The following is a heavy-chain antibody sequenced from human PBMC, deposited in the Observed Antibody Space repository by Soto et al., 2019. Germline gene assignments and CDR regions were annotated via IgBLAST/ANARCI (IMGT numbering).Heavy chain of an antibody. CDR3: ARHNRGVAPDL. D-gene: IGHD3-10*01. V-gene: IGHV4-39*01. CDR1: GGSLSSISYY. J-gene: IGHJ4*02. CDR2: FYYSGST. Sequence: SETLSLTCTVSGGSLSSISYYWGWIRQSPGKGLERIGSFYYSGSTYYNQSLKSRVTISVDTSKNQFSLKLTSVTAADTAVYYCARHNRGVAPDLWGLGTLVT.